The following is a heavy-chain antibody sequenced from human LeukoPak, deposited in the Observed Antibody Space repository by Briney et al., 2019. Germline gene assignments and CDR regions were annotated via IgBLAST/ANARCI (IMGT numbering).Heavy chain of an antibody. CDR3: ARPHYDSSGYRFDY. D-gene: IGHD3-22*01. Sequence: GGSLRLSCAASGFTFSSFAMSWVRQAPGRGLERVSSFGNDGLTYYADSVKGRFTISRDNSKNTLYLQMNSLRAEDTAVYYCARPHYDSSGYRFDYWGQGTLVTVSS. CDR1: GFTFSSFA. J-gene: IGHJ4*02. CDR2: FGNDGLT. V-gene: IGHV3-23*01.